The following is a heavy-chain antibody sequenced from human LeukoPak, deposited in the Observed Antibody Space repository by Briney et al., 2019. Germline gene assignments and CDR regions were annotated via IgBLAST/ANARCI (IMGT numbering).Heavy chain of an antibody. Sequence: GGSLRLSCAASGFTFSSYAMHWVRQAPGKGLEWVAVISYDGSNKYYADSVKGRFTISRDNSKNTLYLQMNSLRDEDTAVYYCARESYYFDYWGQGTLVTVSS. CDR1: GFTFSSYA. J-gene: IGHJ4*02. CDR2: ISYDGSNK. CDR3: ARESYYFDY. V-gene: IGHV3-30-3*01.